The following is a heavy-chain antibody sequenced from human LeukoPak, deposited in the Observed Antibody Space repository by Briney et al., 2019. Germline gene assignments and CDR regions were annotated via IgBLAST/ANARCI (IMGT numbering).Heavy chain of an antibody. V-gene: IGHV4-59*11. CDR1: DDSFSSHY. J-gene: IGHJ3*02. Sequence: ASETLSLTCAVSDDSFSSHYWTWIRQPPGKGLEWIGYISYIGSTNYSPSLKSRVTISIDTSKNQFSLKLSSVTAADTAVYYCARDLVTVTKGFDIWGQGTMVSVSS. CDR2: ISYIGST. D-gene: IGHD4-17*01. CDR3: ARDLVTVTKGFDI.